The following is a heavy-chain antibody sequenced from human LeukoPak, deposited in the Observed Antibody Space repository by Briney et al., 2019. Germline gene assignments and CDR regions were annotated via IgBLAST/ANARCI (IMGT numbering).Heavy chain of an antibody. J-gene: IGHJ1*01. Sequence: PGGSLRLSCAASGFTFDDYALHWVRQTPGRAPEWLSLISWDGSTTYYADSVRGRFTVSRDNTQDSLYLQMNSPTTEDTAFYYCARGGFLVSEYFQHWGQGTLVSVSS. V-gene: IGHV3-43D*03. D-gene: IGHD3-16*01. CDR2: ISWDGSTT. CDR1: GFTFDDYA. CDR3: ARGGFLVSEYFQH.